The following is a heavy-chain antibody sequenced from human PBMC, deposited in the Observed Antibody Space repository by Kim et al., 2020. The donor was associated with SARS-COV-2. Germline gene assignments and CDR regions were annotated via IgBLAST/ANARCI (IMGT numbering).Heavy chain of an antibody. CDR2: INHSGST. D-gene: IGHD2-8*01. Sequence: SETLSLTCAVYGGSFSGYYWSWIRQPPGKGLEWIGEINHSGSTNYNPSLKSRVTISVDTSKNQFSLKLSSVTAADTAVYYCARANGTYYYYYGMDVCGQG. J-gene: IGHJ6*02. CDR3: ARANGTYYYYYGMDV. V-gene: IGHV4-34*01. CDR1: GGSFSGYY.